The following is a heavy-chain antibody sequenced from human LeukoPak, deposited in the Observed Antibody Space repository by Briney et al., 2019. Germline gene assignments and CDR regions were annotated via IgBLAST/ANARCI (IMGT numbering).Heavy chain of an antibody. D-gene: IGHD3-10*01. CDR2: ISWDGGST. CDR3: AKDSGGYLSSYYYGMDV. J-gene: IGHJ6*02. Sequence: GGSLRLSCAASGFTFDDYTMHWARQAPGKGLEWVSLISWDGGSTYYADSVKGRFTISRDNSKNSLYLQMNSLRTEDTALYYCAKDSGGYLSSYYYGMDVWGQGTTVTVSS. CDR1: GFTFDDYT. V-gene: IGHV3-43*01.